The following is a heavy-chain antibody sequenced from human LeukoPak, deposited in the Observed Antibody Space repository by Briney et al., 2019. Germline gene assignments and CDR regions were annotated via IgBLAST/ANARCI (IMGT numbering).Heavy chain of an antibody. V-gene: IGHV4-59*01. Sequence: SETLSLTCTVSGGSISSYYWSWIRQPPGKGLEWIGYIYYSGSTNYNPSLKSRVTISVDTSKNQFSLKLSSVTAADTAVYYCARVLCSGGSCYSRGAFDIWGQGTMVTVSS. CDR1: GGSISSYY. J-gene: IGHJ3*02. D-gene: IGHD2-15*01. CDR3: ARVLCSGGSCYSRGAFDI. CDR2: IYYSGST.